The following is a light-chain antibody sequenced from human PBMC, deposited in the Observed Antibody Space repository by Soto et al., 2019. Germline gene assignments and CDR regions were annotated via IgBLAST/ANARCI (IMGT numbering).Light chain of an antibody. J-gene: IGKJ2*01. CDR3: LQYSTWPPLYT. CDR2: DAS. CDR1: QSVSSY. Sequence: EIVMTQSPATLSVSLGERVTFSCRASQSVSSYLAWYQQKPGQAPRLLISDASTRATDIPDRFSGSGSGTDFTFTISSLQSTDLAVYYCLQYSTWPPLYTFGQGTKLDIK. V-gene: IGKV3-15*01.